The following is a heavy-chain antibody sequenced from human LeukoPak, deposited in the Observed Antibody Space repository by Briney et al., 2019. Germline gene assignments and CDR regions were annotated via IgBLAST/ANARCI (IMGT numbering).Heavy chain of an antibody. J-gene: IGHJ6*03. Sequence: GALRLSCAASGFTFSSYGMSWVRQAPGKGLEWVSAISGSGGSTYYADSVKGRFTISRDNSKNTLYLQMNSLRAEDTAVYYCAKDKYADYYYYMDVWGKGTTVTVSS. CDR3: AKDKYADYYYYMDV. CDR1: GFTFSSYG. CDR2: ISGSGGST. D-gene: IGHD2-8*01. V-gene: IGHV3-23*01.